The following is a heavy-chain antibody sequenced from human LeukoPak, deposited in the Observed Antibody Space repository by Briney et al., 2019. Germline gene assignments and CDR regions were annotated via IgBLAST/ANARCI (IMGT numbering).Heavy chain of an antibody. J-gene: IGHJ2*01. CDR2: INSHTSGT. Sequence: ASVKVSCKASGYIFNDYYIHWVRQAPGQGLEWMGWINSHTSGTSYAEKFQGKVTMTRDTSISTAYMDLSSLTSDDTAVYYCARDEAQLGGYWHFALWGPGTLVTVSS. CDR1: GYIFNDYY. D-gene: IGHD3-16*01. CDR3: ARDEAQLGGYWHFAL. V-gene: IGHV1-2*02.